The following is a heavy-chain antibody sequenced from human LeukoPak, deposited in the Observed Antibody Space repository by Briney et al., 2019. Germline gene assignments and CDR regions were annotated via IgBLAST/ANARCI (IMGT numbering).Heavy chain of an antibody. CDR1: GGSISGYH. D-gene: IGHD4-17*01. Sequence: PSETLSLTCTVSGGSISGYHWSWLRQPPGKGLEWIGYIYYSGSTNYNPSLKSRVTISLDTSKNQFSLKLSSVTAADTAVYYCARGHGDYAVCNFDYWGQGTLVTVSS. J-gene: IGHJ4*02. CDR2: IYYSGST. V-gene: IGHV4-59*01. CDR3: ARGHGDYAVCNFDY.